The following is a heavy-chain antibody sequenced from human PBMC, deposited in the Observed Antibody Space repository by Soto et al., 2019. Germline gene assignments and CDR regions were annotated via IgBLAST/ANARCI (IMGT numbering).Heavy chain of an antibody. D-gene: IGHD6-25*01. V-gene: IGHV3-23*01. CDR2: ISGSGGST. CDR3: AKGTGYTGIVDY. Sequence: EVQLLESGGGLVQPGGSLRLSCAASGFTFSSYAMSWVRQAPGKGLEWVSAISGSGGSTYHADSVEGRFTISGDNSKNTLYLQMNSLRAENTAVYYFAKGTGYTGIVDYWGQGTLVTVSS. J-gene: IGHJ4*02. CDR1: GFTFSSYA.